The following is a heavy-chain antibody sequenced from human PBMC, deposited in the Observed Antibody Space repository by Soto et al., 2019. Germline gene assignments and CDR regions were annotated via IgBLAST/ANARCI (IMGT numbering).Heavy chain of an antibody. J-gene: IGHJ5*02. Sequence: SETLSLTCTVSGGSISSYYWSWIRQPPGKGLEWIGYIYYSGSTNYNPSLKSRVTISVDTSKNQFSLKLSSVTAADTAVYYCARDISNWFDPWGQGTLVTVSS. CDR1: GGSISSYY. CDR3: ARDISNWFDP. CDR2: IYYSGST. V-gene: IGHV4-59*12.